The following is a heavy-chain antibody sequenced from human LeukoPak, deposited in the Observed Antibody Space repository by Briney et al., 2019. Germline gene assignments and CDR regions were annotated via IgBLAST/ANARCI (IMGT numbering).Heavy chain of an antibody. CDR1: GFTFSKVW. V-gene: IGHV3-15*01. CDR2: IKSKTDGGTI. J-gene: IGHJ1*01. CDR3: TTDLSELDDSGYYAKYFHH. D-gene: IGHD3-22*01. Sequence: MPGGSLRLSCAASGFTFSKVWMSWVRQAPGKGLEWVGRIKSKTDGGTIDYAAPVKGRFTISRDDSKDTLFLQMNSLKTEDTAVYYCTTDLSELDDSGYYAKYFHHWVQVTLVCVSS.